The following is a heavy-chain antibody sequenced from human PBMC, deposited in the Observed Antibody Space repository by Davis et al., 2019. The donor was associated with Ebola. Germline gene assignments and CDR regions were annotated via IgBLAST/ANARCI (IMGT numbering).Heavy chain of an antibody. CDR2: LGTSAAT. CDR3: AKDTSNIWFDI. Sequence: GGSLRLSCAASGFIFRNYVMSWVRQAPGKGLEWVSTLGTSAATYYADSVKGRFTISRDNSRNTLYLQMNGLRVEDTAIYYCAKDTSNIWFDIWGQGTMVTVS. V-gene: IGHV3-23*01. D-gene: IGHD1-26*01. J-gene: IGHJ3*02. CDR1: GFIFRNYV.